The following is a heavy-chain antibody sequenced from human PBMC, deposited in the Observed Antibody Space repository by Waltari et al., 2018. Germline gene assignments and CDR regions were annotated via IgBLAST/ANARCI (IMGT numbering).Heavy chain of an antibody. Sequence: QVKLQESGPGLVKPSETLSLTCTVSLGSINNYYWSWTRQPPGKGLEWIASIYYTGSPRYDPSLKSRVTISVDTSNNHFSLRVNSVTAADTAVYYCARSPYDSFLDYWGPGTLVTVSS. CDR1: LGSINNYY. V-gene: IGHV4-59*01. CDR3: ARSPYDSFLDY. D-gene: IGHD3-16*01. CDR2: IYYTGSP. J-gene: IGHJ4*02.